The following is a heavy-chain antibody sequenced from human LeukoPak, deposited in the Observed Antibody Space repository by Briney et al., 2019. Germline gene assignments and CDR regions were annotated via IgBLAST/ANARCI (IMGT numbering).Heavy chain of an antibody. Sequence: SVKVSCKASGYTFTSYGISWVRHAPGQGLEWMGRIIPILGIANYAQKFQGRVTITADKSTSTAYMELSSLRSEDTAVYYCATPGGDTAMAMVDYWGQGTLVTVSS. CDR2: IIPILGIA. CDR3: ATPGGDTAMAMVDY. CDR1: GYTFTSYG. J-gene: IGHJ4*02. V-gene: IGHV1-69*04. D-gene: IGHD5-18*01.